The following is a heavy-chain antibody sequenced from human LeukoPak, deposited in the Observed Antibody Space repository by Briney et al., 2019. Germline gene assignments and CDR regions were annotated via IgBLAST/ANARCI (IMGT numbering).Heavy chain of an antibody. CDR1: GYTFTSYG. D-gene: IGHD3-10*01. Sequence: ASVKVSCKASGYTFTSYGISWVRQAPGQGLEWMGWISAYNGNTNYAQKLQGRVTMTTDTSTSTAYMELRSLRSDDTAVYYCARVAITMVRGVIITLPFDYWGQGTLVTVSS. J-gene: IGHJ4*02. CDR3: ARVAITMVRGVIITLPFDY. V-gene: IGHV1-18*01. CDR2: ISAYNGNT.